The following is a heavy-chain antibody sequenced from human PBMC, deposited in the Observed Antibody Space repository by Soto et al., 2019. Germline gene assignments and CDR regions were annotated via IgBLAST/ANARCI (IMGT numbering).Heavy chain of an antibody. CDR1: GGTFSSYT. CDR2: IIPILGIA. D-gene: IGHD4-17*01. Sequence: SVKVSCKASGGTFSSYTISWVRQAPGQGLEWMGRIIPILGIANYAEKFQGRVTITADKSTSTAYMELSSLRSEDTALYYCTRLRGLSTVTTYYFDYRGQRTPVTVSS. CDR3: TRLRGLSTVTTYYFDY. V-gene: IGHV1-69*02. J-gene: IGHJ4*02.